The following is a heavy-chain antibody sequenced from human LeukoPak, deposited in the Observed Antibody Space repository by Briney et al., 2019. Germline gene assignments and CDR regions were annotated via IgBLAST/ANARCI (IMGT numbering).Heavy chain of an antibody. V-gene: IGHV4-4*02. CDR1: GGSISSSNW. CDR2: IFHSGSA. D-gene: IGHD3-10*01. CDR3: ATYGSGFDAFDI. J-gene: IGHJ3*02. Sequence: SETLSLTCAVSGGSISSSNWWSWVRQPPGKGLESIGEIFHSGSANYNPSLKSRVTISIDKSKNQLSLKLSSVTAADTAVYYCATYGSGFDAFDIWGQGTMVTVSS.